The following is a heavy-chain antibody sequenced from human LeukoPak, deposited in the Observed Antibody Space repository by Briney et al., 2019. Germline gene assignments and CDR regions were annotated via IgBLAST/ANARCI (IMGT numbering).Heavy chain of an antibody. V-gene: IGHV3-13*05. Sequence: GGSLRLSCAASGFTFTNYDMHWVRQATGEGLEWVSAIGTAGDPYYADSVKGRFTISRENAENSLYLQMNSLRAGDTAVYYCAITRLRRGMDVWGRGTTVTVSS. CDR2: IGTAGDP. D-gene: IGHD1-14*01. CDR3: AITRLRRGMDV. CDR1: GFTFTNYD. J-gene: IGHJ6*04.